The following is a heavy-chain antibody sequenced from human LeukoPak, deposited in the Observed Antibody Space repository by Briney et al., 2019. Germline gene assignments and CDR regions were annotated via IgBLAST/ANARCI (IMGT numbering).Heavy chain of an antibody. CDR3: ATIVQGAFEI. D-gene: IGHD5-24*01. Sequence: PGGSLRLPCAASGFTFSTHWMVWVRRAPGKGLLWVSRIDPDGSSTTYADSVKGRFTNSRDNARSTLYLQMNSLRAEDTAVYYCATIVQGAFEIWGLGTMVTVSS. CDR1: GFTFSTHW. J-gene: IGHJ3*02. CDR2: IDPDGSST. V-gene: IGHV3-74*03.